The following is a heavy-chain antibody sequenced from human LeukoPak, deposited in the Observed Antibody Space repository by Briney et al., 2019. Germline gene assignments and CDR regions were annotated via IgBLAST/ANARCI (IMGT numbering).Heavy chain of an antibody. CDR2: ISNDGTTT. D-gene: IGHD6-19*01. CDR1: GFTFSSYS. V-gene: IGHV3-74*01. J-gene: IGHJ5*02. CDR3: ARVAVGGKVP. Sequence: QPGGSLRLSCAASGFTFSSYSMHWVRQAPGKGLVWVSRISNDGTTTNYADSVKGRFTISRDNALNTLYLQMNSLRAEDTAMYYCARVAVGGKVPWGQGTLVTVSS.